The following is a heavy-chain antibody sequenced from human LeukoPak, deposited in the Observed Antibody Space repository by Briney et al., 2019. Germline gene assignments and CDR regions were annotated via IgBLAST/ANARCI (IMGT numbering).Heavy chain of an antibody. CDR1: GDSINSYY. CDR2: IYYRGFT. V-gene: IGHV4-59*01. D-gene: IGHD3-10*01. J-gene: IGHJ4*02. CDR3: AGVFSGRRPFEL. Sequence: SETLCLSCTVPGDSINSYYWNWIRQPPGKGLEWIGYIYYRGFTNYNPSLKSRVSTSIDTSKKQFSLKLSSVTAADTAIYYCAGVFSGRRPFELWGKGTLVTVSS.